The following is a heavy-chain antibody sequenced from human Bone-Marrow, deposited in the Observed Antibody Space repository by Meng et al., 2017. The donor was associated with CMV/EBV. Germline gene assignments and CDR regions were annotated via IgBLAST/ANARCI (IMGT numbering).Heavy chain of an antibody. V-gene: IGHV3-30*04. CDR3: ARDPSRSGSYGEYFQH. Sequence: GESLKISCEASEFTFSSYAMHWVRQAPGKGLEWVAVISYDGSNKYYADSVKGRFTISRDNSKNTLYLQMNSLRAEDTAVYYCARDPSRSGSYGEYFQHWGQGTLVTVSS. J-gene: IGHJ1*01. CDR2: ISYDGSNK. D-gene: IGHD1-26*01. CDR1: EFTFSSYA.